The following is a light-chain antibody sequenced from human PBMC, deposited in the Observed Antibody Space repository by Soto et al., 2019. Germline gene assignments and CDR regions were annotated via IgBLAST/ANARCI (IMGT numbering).Light chain of an antibody. CDR1: QSVSSY. J-gene: IGKJ2*01. Sequence: EIVMTQPPATLSVSPGERATLSCRASQSVSSYLAWYQQKPGQAPRLLIYGASSRATGIPARFSGSGSGTEFTLTLSSLQSEDFAVYYCQQYNYWPQTFGQGTKLEIK. CDR3: QQYNYWPQT. CDR2: GAS. V-gene: IGKV3-15*01.